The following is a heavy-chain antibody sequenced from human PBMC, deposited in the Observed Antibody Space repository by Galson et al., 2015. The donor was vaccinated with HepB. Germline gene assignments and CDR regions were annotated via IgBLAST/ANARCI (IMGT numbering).Heavy chain of an antibody. D-gene: IGHD3-10*01. CDR3: ARDSGSGSYRFDF. CDR2: ISAYNGHT. J-gene: IGHJ4*02. Sequence: SVKVSCKASGSSFSSYGINWVRQAPGQGLEWMGRISAYNGHTNYAQKVQGRVTMTTDTTTSTAYMELRSLRSDDTAVYYCARDSGSGSYRFDFWGQGTLVSVSS. V-gene: IGHV1-18*01. CDR1: GSSFSSYG.